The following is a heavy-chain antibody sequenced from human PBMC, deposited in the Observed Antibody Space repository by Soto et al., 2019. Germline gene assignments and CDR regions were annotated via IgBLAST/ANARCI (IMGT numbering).Heavy chain of an antibody. CDR3: AREGHLAPIVGATLYNWFDP. Sequence: ASVKVSCKASGYTFTIYAMHWVRQAPGQRLEWMGWINAGNGNTKYSQKFQGRVTITRDTSASTAYMELSSLRSEDTAVYYCAREGHLAPIVGATLYNWFDPWGQGTLVTVSS. CDR2: INAGNGNT. CDR1: GYTFTIYA. J-gene: IGHJ5*02. D-gene: IGHD1-26*01. V-gene: IGHV1-3*01.